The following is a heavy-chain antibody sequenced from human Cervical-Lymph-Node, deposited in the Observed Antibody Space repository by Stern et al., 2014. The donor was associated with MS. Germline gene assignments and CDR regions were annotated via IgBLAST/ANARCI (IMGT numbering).Heavy chain of an antibody. V-gene: IGHV3-23*04. J-gene: IGHJ5*02. CDR3: AKKSGSGWYYVS. CDR2: ISTTGGTT. CDR1: GFTFSNYD. D-gene: IGHD6-19*01. Sequence: EVQLEESGGGLVQPGGSLRLSCAASGFTFSNYDMSWVRRAPGKGPQFVSAISTTGGTTYYADSVKGRFTISRDNSKNTLYLQMNSLRAEDTAVYYCAKKSGSGWYYVSWGQGSLVTVSS.